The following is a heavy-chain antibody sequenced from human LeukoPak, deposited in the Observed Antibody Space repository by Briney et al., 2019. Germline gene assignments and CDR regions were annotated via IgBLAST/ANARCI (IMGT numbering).Heavy chain of an antibody. CDR3: ARPLLTGYPDY. Sequence: EASVKVSCKASGYTFTSYGISWVRQAPGQGLEWMGWISACNGNTNYAQKLQGRVTMTTDTSTSTAYMELRSLRSDDTAVYYCARPLLTGYPDYWGQGTLVTVSS. CDR1: GYTFTSYG. D-gene: IGHD3-9*01. V-gene: IGHV1-18*01. CDR2: ISACNGNT. J-gene: IGHJ4*02.